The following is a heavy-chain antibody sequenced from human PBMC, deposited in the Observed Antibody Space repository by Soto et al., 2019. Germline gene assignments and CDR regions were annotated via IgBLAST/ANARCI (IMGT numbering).Heavy chain of an antibody. Sequence: SETLSLTCTVSGGSISSSSDYWGWIRQPPGKGREWFGSIYYSGSTYYNPSLKSRVTISVDTSKNQFSLKLSSVTAADTAVYYCARHPLLRYFDWLPPGGSWFDPWGQGTLVTVSS. V-gene: IGHV4-39*01. CDR3: ARHPLLRYFDWLPPGGSWFDP. CDR1: GGSISSSSDY. J-gene: IGHJ5*02. D-gene: IGHD3-9*01. CDR2: IYYSGST.